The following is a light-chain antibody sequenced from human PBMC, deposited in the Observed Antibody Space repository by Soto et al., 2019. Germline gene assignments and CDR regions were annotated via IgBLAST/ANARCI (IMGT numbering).Light chain of an antibody. CDR1: QSVGTY. Sequence: EIVLTQSPATLSLSPGERATLSCRASQSVGTYFAWYQQKPGQAPRLLIYDSSNRATGIPARFSGSGSGTDFTLNISSLEPEEFAVYYCQQRSDWPSTFGGGTKVEIK. CDR2: DSS. CDR3: QQRSDWPST. J-gene: IGKJ4*01. V-gene: IGKV3-11*01.